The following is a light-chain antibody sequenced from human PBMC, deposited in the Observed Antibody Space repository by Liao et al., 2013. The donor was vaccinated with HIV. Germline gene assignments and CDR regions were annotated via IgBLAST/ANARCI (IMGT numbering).Light chain of an antibody. CDR3: QVWDSTSHWV. CDR2: KDS. Sequence: SYELTQPPSVSVSPGQTARITCSGDALPKQFAYWYQQKPGQAPILVIRKDSERPSGIPERFSGSNSGNTATLTISKVEAGDEADYYCQVWDSTSHWVFGGGTKLTV. V-gene: IGLV3-25*02. CDR1: ALPKQF. J-gene: IGLJ3*02.